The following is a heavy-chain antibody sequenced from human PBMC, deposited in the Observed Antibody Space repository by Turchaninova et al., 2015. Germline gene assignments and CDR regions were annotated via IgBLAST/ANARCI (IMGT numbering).Heavy chain of an antibody. D-gene: IGHD1-26*01. CDR1: GGSISNSDYY. V-gene: IGHV4-39*01. J-gene: IGHJ3*02. CDR2: IYYTGYT. Sequence: QLQLQESGPGLVKPSETLSLLCTVSGGSISNSDYYWGWIRQPPGRGLEWIGSIYYTGYTHCNPSLESRVTISVDTSKNQFSLKLYSVTAADTAVYYCARPRGIVGASGPNAFEIWGQGTMVTVSS. CDR3: ARPRGIVGASGPNAFEI.